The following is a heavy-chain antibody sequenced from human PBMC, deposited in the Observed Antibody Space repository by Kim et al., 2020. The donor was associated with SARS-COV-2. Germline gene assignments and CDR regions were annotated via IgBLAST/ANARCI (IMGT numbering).Heavy chain of an antibody. V-gene: IGHV3-73*01. Sequence: GGSLRLSCAASGFTFSASAMHWVRQASGKGLEWVGRIRSKPNNYATSYAASVTGRFTSSRDDSTNKVYLQMDSLKTDDTAVYFCSRHSGKHGDRGFDNWGQGLLVTVSS. CDR2: IRSKPNNYAT. CDR3: SRHSGKHGDRGFDN. D-gene: IGHD4-17*01. CDR1: GFTFSASA. J-gene: IGHJ4*02.